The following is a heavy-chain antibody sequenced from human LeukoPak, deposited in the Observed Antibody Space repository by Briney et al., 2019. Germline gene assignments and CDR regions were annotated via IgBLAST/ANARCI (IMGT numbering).Heavy chain of an antibody. D-gene: IGHD1-26*01. V-gene: IGHV5-51*01. CDR1: GYSFTSYL. Sequence: GESLKISCKGSGYSFTSYLIVWVRQMSGKGLEWMGIIHPSDSDTRYSPSFQGQVTISADKSINTAYLQWNSLKTSDTAMYYCARALVGTTGMGYWGQGTLVTVSS. J-gene: IGHJ4*02. CDR3: ARALVGTTGMGY. CDR2: IHPSDSDT.